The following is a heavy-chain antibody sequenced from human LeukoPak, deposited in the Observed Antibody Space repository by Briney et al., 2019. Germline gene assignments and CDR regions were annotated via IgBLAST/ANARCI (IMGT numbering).Heavy chain of an antibody. V-gene: IGHV2-5*02. D-gene: IGHD5-18*01. CDR3: AHRTDPPAMEGSDAFDI. CDR1: GFSLSTSGVR. Sequence: SGPTLVNPTQTLTLTCTFSGFSLSTSGVRVGWIRQPPGKALEWLALIYWDDDKRYSPSLKSRLTITKDTSKNQVVLTMTNMDPVDTATYYCAHRTDPPAMEGSDAFDIWRQGTMVTVSS. J-gene: IGHJ3*02. CDR2: IYWDDDK.